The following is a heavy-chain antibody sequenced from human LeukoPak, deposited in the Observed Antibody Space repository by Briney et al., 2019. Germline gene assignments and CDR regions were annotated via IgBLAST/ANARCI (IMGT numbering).Heavy chain of an antibody. CDR2: ISSSSSYI. Sequence: GGSLRLSCAASGFTLSSYSMNWVGQAPGKGLEWVSSISSSSSYIYYADSVRGRFTISRDNAKNSLYLQMNSLRAEDTAVYYCARDPFSAGAEYFQYWGQGTLVTVSS. J-gene: IGHJ1*01. V-gene: IGHV3-21*01. CDR1: GFTLSSYS. CDR3: ARDPFSAGAEYFQY. D-gene: IGHD6-25*01.